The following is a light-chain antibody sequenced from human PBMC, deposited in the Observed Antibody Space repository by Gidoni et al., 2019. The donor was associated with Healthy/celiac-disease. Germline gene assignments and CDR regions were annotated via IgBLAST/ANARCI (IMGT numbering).Light chain of an antibody. CDR2: GAS. CDR3: QQYGSSPWT. J-gene: IGKJ1*01. CDR1: QSVSSSY. Sequence: EIVLTHSPGTLSLSPGERATLSCRASQSVSSSYLAWYQQKPGQDPRLIIYGASSRATGIPDRCSGSGSGTDFTITISRLEPEDFAVYYCQQYGSSPWTFGQGTKVEIK. V-gene: IGKV3-20*01.